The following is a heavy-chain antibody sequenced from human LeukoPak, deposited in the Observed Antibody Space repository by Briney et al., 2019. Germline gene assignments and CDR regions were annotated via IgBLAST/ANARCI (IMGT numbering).Heavy chain of an antibody. CDR3: ARSLTVAREYNYGYGY. Sequence: GESLKISRKGSGYSFPTYWIGWVRQLPGKSLEWMGSIYPGYSDTRYSPSFQGQVTISADKSISTAYLQWSSLKASDTAMYYCARSLTVAREYNYGYGYWGQGTLVTVSS. V-gene: IGHV5-51*01. CDR2: IYPGYSDT. CDR1: GYSFPTYW. D-gene: IGHD5-18*01. J-gene: IGHJ4*02.